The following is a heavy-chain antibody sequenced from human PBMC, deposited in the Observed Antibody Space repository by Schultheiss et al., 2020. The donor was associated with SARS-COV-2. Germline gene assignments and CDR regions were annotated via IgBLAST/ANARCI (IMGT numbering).Heavy chain of an antibody. Sequence: SETLSLTCTVSGGSISSSSYYWGWIRQPPGKGLEWIGYIYYSGSTYYNPSLKSRVTMSVDTSKNQFSLKLSSVTAADTAVYYCARGSAAAGRANWFDPWGQGTLVTVSS. D-gene: IGHD6-13*01. CDR2: IYYSGST. J-gene: IGHJ5*02. CDR3: ARGSAAAGRANWFDP. V-gene: IGHV4-39*07. CDR1: GGSISSSSYY.